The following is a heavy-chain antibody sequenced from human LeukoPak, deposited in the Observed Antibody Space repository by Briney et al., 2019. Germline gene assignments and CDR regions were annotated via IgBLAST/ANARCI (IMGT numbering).Heavy chain of an antibody. V-gene: IGHV3-30*18. Sequence: QPGGSLRLSCAASGFTFSSYGMHWVRQAPGKGLEWVAVISYDGSNKYYADSVKGRFTISRDNSKNTLYLQMNSLRAEDTAVYYCAKDRSSGWYGRDYYYYGMDVWGQGTTVTVSS. J-gene: IGHJ6*02. CDR3: AKDRSSGWYGRDYYYYGMDV. CDR1: GFTFSSYG. CDR2: ISYDGSNK. D-gene: IGHD6-19*01.